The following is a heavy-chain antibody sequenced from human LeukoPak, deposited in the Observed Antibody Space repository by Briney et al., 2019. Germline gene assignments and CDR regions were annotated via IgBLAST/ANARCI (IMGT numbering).Heavy chain of an antibody. D-gene: IGHD7-27*01. CDR1: GGSISSGGYY. CDR2: IYHSGST. V-gene: IGHV4-30-2*01. J-gene: IGHJ3*02. Sequence: SETLSLTCTVSGGSISSGGYYWSWIRQPPGKGLEWIGYIYHSGSTYYNPSLKSRVTISVDRSKNQFSLKPSSVTAADTAVYYCARDRWGSTNADAFDIWGQGTMVTVSS. CDR3: ARDRWGSTNADAFDI.